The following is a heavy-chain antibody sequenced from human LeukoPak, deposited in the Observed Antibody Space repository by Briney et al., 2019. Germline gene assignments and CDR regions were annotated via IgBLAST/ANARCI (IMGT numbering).Heavy chain of an antibody. Sequence: GGSLRLSCVASGFTFSTYEMNWVRQAPGKGLEWVSYVSSSGGTILYADSVKGRFTISRDNAKNSLYLQMNGLRAEDTAVYYCARGRVTGDYVRDFDYWGQGTLVTVSS. CDR2: VSSSGGTI. CDR3: ARGRVTGDYVRDFDY. D-gene: IGHD4-17*01. V-gene: IGHV3-48*03. J-gene: IGHJ4*02. CDR1: GFTFSTYE.